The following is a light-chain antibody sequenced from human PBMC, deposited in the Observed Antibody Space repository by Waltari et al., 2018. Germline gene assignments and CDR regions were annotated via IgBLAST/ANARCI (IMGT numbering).Light chain of an antibody. CDR1: QSFSRA. CDR3: QHYVRLPVT. Sequence: EFVLTQSPGTPSLSPGERATLSCRASQSFSRALAWYQQKPGQAPRLLIYDASTRAIGIPDRFRGGGSGTDFSLTISRLEPEDFAVYYCQHYVRLPVTFGQGTTVEIK. J-gene: IGKJ1*01. CDR2: DAS. V-gene: IGKV3-20*01.